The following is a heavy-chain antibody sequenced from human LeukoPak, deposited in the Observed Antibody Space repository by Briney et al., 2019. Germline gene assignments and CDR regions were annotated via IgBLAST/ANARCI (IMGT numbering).Heavy chain of an antibody. CDR2: MNPNSGST. Sequence: ASVKVSCKASGYTLTSYDIDWVRQATGQGLEWMGWMNPNSGSTGYAQKFQGRVTITRNTSISTAYMELSGLRSEDTAVYYCARGRSTGYPYYFEYWGQGTLVTVSS. CDR3: ARGRSTGYPYYFEY. J-gene: IGHJ4*02. V-gene: IGHV1-8*03. CDR1: GYTLTSYD. D-gene: IGHD5-12*01.